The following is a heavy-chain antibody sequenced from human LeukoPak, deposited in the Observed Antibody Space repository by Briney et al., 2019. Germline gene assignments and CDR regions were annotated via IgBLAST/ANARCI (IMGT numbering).Heavy chain of an antibody. CDR3: ARGSWLQFVDDY. J-gene: IGHJ4*02. V-gene: IGHV1-8*01. CDR2: MNPNSGNT. CDR1: GYTFTSYD. D-gene: IGHD5-24*01. Sequence: GASVKVSCKPSGYTFTSYDINWVRQATGQGLEWMGWMNPNSGNTGYAQNVQGRVTMHRNPSIRPDYMELGSLRSEDTAVYYCARGSWLQFVDDYWGQGTLVTVSS.